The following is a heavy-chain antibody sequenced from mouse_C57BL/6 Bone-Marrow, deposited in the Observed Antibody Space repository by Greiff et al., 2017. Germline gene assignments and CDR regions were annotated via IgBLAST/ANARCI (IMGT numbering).Heavy chain of an antibody. CDR3: ARPYYSNYWYFDV. D-gene: IGHD2-5*01. Sequence: VQLHQSGAELVKPGASVKMSCKASGYTFTSYWITWVKQRPGQGLEWFGDIYPGSGSTNYIEKFRSKATLPVDTSSSTAYMQLSSLTSEDSAVYYCARPYYSNYWYFDVWGTGTTVTVSS. CDR1: GYTFTSYW. CDR2: IYPGSGST. V-gene: IGHV1-55*01. J-gene: IGHJ1*03.